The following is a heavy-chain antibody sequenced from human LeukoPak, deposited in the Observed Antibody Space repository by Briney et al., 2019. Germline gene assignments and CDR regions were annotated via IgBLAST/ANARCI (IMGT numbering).Heavy chain of an antibody. D-gene: IGHD7-27*01. J-gene: IGHJ4*02. CDR2: ISYDGSNK. CDR1: GFTFSSYA. V-gene: IGHV3-30-3*01. CDR3: AKESNWGSPPDY. Sequence: QPGGSLRLPCAASGFTFSSYAMHWVRQAPGKGLEWVAVISYDGSNKYYADSVKGRFTISRDNSKSTLYLQMNSLRGEDTAVYYCAKESNWGSPPDYWGQGTLVTVSS.